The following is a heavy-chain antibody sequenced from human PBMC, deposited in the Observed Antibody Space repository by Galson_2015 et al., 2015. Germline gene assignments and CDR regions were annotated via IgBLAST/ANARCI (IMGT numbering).Heavy chain of an antibody. D-gene: IGHD2-2*01. J-gene: IGHJ6*02. Sequence: SLRLSCAASGFTFSSYGMHWVRQAPGKGLEWVAVISYDGSNKYYADSVKGRFTISRDNSKNTLYLQMNSLRAEDTAVYYCARETLPDPGYYYYGMDVWGQGTTVTVSS. CDR2: ISYDGSNK. CDR1: GFTFSSYG. CDR3: ARETLPDPGYYYYGMDV. V-gene: IGHV3-30*03.